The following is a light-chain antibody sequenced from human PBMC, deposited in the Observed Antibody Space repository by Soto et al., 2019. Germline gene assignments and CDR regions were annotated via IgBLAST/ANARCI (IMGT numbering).Light chain of an antibody. Sequence: QSALTQPASVSGSPGQSITISCTGTSSDVGAYDYVSWYQQHPGKVPKLMIYEVSNRPSGVSNRFSGSKSGNTASLTISGLQAEDEADYYCSPYTSSSTRVFGTGTKVTVL. V-gene: IGLV2-14*01. J-gene: IGLJ1*01. CDR2: EVS. CDR1: SSDVGAYDY. CDR3: SPYTSSSTRV.